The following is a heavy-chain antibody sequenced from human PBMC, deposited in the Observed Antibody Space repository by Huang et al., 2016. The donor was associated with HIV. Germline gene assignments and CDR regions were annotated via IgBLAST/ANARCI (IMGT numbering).Heavy chain of an antibody. CDR3: ATKTAAMDI. Sequence: GGSIRLSCVGSTLRFGDYWMSWVRQSPGKGLECVANIKEDESEKYYVDSGKCRFNISRDNAKKVVFLEMNNVRVEDTATYYCATKTAAMDIWGQGTTVTVS. CDR1: TLRFGDYW. CDR2: IKEDESEK. D-gene: IGHD1-7*01. V-gene: IGHV3-7*01. J-gene: IGHJ6*02.